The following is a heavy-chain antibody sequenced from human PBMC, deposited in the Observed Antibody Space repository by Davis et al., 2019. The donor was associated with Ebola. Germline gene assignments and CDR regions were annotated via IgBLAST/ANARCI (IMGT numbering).Heavy chain of an antibody. CDR1: GFTFSNYS. Sequence: GESLKISCAASGFTFSNYSMNWVRQAPGKGLEWVSSISSSNSYIYYADSVKGRFTISRDNAKNSLYLQMNSLRAEDTAVYYCVRDKEGSKVHPFDYWGQGTLVTFSS. CDR3: VRDKEGSKVHPFDY. V-gene: IGHV3-21*01. CDR2: ISSSNSYI. D-gene: IGHD2-2*01. J-gene: IGHJ4*02.